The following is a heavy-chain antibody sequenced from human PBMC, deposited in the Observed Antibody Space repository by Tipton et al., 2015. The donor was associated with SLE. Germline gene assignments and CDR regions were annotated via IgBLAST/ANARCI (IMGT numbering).Heavy chain of an antibody. CDR3: VRERPDYGAGLSYYAMDV. D-gene: IGHD4-17*01. Sequence: GSLRLSCAVSELTVSNNFMSWVRQAPGKGLEWVSIIYRGGKKFYADSVKGRFTISRDHFKNTLYLQMDSLKAEDTALYCCVRERPDYGAGLSYYAMDVWGQGTTVTVTS. CDR2: IYRGGKK. CDR1: ELTVSNNF. J-gene: IGHJ6*02. V-gene: IGHV3-66*01.